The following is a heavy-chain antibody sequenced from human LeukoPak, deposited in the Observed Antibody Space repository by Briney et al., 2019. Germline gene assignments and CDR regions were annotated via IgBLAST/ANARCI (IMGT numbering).Heavy chain of an antibody. CDR1: GGTFSIYA. J-gene: IGHJ6*02. CDR3: ASTQSTGPSYGMDV. V-gene: IGHV1-69*10. Sequence: SVKVSCKASGGTFSIYAISWVRQAPGQGLEWMGRIIPIFGIAHYAQKFQGRVTITADKSTSTAYMELSSLRSEDTAVYYCASTQSTGPSYGMDVWGQGTTVTVSS. D-gene: IGHD3-10*01. CDR2: IIPIFGIA.